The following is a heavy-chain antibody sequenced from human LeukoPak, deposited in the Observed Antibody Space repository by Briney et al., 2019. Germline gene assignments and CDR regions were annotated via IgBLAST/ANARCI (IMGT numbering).Heavy chain of an antibody. Sequence: PGGSLRLSCAASGFTFSSYAMSGLRKAPGKGLEWVSAISGSGGSTYYADSVKGRFTISRDNAKNSLILEMNSLRAEGTAVYYCARVPPSIDYYYGMDVWGQGTTVTVSS. CDR3: ARVPPSIDYYYGMDV. CDR1: GFTFSSYA. V-gene: IGHV3-23*01. D-gene: IGHD6-6*01. CDR2: ISGSGGST. J-gene: IGHJ6*02.